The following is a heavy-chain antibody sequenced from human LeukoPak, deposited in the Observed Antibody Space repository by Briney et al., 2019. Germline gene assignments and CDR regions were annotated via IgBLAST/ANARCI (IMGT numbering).Heavy chain of an antibody. CDR2: IYSGGRT. V-gene: IGHV3-66*01. CDR1: GFTFSSYA. J-gene: IGHJ5*02. CDR3: VKVTYGFWSGYSEPYNWFDP. D-gene: IGHD3-3*01. Sequence: GRSLRLSCAASGFTFSSYAMSWVRQAPGKGLEWVSVIYSGGRTYDADSVKGRFTISRDNSKNTLYLQMSSLRAEDTAVYYCVKVTYGFWSGYSEPYNWFDPWGQGTLVTVSS.